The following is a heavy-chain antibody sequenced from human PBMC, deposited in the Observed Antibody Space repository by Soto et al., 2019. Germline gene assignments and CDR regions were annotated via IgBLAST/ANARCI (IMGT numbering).Heavy chain of an antibody. V-gene: IGHV1-69*01. Sequence: QVQLVQSGPEVRKPGSSVKVSCTASAGTFPHYALSWVRQAPGQGLEWMGGIIPVLATTTYAQKFQGRVSISADESTSTAYIELSSLNSEDTAVYYCACNWGNSLRNWLAPWGQGTLVTVSS. J-gene: IGHJ5*02. D-gene: IGHD7-27*01. CDR3: ACNWGNSLRNWLAP. CDR2: IIPVLATT. CDR1: AGTFPHYA.